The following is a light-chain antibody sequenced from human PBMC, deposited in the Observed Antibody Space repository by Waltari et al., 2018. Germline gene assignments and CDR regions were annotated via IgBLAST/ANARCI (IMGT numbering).Light chain of an antibody. CDR3: SSRNGRANEVV. CDR1: SLRTSY. J-gene: IGLJ3*02. Sequence: SSELTQDPAVSVALGQTVRFTCQGDSLRTSYASWYQLKPGQAPVVVIYGKDKRPSGIPARISGYSSGTTSSLTITGAQAEDEADYYCSSRNGRANEVVFAGGTKVTVL. V-gene: IGLV3-19*01. CDR2: GKD.